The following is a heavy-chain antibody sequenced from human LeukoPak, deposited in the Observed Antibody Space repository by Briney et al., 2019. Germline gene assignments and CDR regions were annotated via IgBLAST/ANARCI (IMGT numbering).Heavy chain of an antibody. CDR1: GGSISSYY. CDR2: IYNSGST. CDR3: ARAYSSSWYFNWFDP. Sequence: SETLSLTCTVSGGSISSYYWSWIRQPPGKGLEWIGTIYNSGSTYYNASLESRVTISVDTSKNQFSLKLSSVTAADTAVYYCARAYSSSWYFNWFDPWGQGTLVTVSS. V-gene: IGHV4-59*04. D-gene: IGHD6-13*01. J-gene: IGHJ5*02.